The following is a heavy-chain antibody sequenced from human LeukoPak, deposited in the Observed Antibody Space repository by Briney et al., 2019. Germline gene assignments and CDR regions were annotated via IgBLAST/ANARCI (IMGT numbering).Heavy chain of an antibody. Sequence: GGSLRLSCAASGFTFRNYWMTWVRQAPGKGLEWVANIKRDGSVKYYAESVKGRFSISRGNAKNSLFLQMNSLRAEDTAVYYCARDVSDENGSASRIHLDSWGQGTLVSVSS. J-gene: IGHJ4*02. V-gene: IGHV3-7*01. CDR1: GFTFRNYW. D-gene: IGHD6-6*01. CDR2: IKRDGSVK. CDR3: ARDVSDENGSASRIHLDS.